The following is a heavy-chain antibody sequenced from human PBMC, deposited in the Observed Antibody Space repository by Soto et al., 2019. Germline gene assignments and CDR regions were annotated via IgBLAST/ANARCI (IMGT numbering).Heavy chain of an antibody. D-gene: IGHD2-2*01. J-gene: IGHJ6*02. CDR2: IWYDGSNK. V-gene: IGHV3-33*01. CDR3: ARDPGLDCSSTSCYHYYYGMDV. CDR1: GFTFSSYG. Sequence: PGGSLRLSCAASGFTFSSYGMHWVRQAPGRGLEWVAVIWYDGSNKYYADSVKGRFTISRDNSKNTLYLQMDSLRAEDTAVYYCARDPGLDCSSTSCYHYYYGMDVWGQGTTVTVS.